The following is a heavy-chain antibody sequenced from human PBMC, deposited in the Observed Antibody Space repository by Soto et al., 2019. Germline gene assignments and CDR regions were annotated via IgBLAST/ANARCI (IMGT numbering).Heavy chain of an antibody. J-gene: IGHJ4*02. CDR1: GYTFTGYA. CDR3: ARAVVVAADFDY. D-gene: IGHD2-15*01. CDR2: INAGNGNT. Sequence: GASVKVSCKASGYTFTGYAMHWVRQAPGQRLEWMGWINAGNGNTKYSQKFQGRVTITRDTSASTAYMELSSLRSEDTAVYYCARAVVVAADFDYWGQGTLVTVSS. V-gene: IGHV1-3*01.